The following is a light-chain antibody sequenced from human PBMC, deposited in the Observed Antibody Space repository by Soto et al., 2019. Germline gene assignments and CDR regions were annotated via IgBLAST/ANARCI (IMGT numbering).Light chain of an antibody. CDR3: QQYNSYSWT. J-gene: IGKJ1*01. CDR2: KAS. V-gene: IGKV1-5*03. Sequence: DIQMTQSPSTLSASVGDRVTIACRASQSISNYLAWYQQKPGKAPKLLIYKASSLESGVPSRFSGSGSGTEFNLTISSLLPVDVATYYCQQYNSYSWTFGQGTKVDIK. CDR1: QSISNY.